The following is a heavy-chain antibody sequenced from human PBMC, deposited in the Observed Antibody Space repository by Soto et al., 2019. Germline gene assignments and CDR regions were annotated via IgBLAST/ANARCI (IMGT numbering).Heavy chain of an antibody. Sequence: GSLRLSCAASGFTFSSYWMHWVRQAPGKGLVWVSRIIGDGSDTSYADSVKGRFTIFRDNAKNTLYLQMNSLRAEDTAVYYCARGRMPPSYCSGGTCYDACDIWGQGTMVTVSS. CDR3: ARGRMPPSYCSGGTCYDACDI. D-gene: IGHD2-15*01. CDR2: IIGDGSDT. J-gene: IGHJ3*02. CDR1: GFTFSSYW. V-gene: IGHV3-74*01.